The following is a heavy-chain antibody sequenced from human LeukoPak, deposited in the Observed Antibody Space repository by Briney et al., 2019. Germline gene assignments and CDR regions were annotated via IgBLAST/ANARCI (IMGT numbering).Heavy chain of an antibody. Sequence: SETLSLTCTVSGGSISSGSYYWSWIRQPAGKGLEWIGRIYTSGSTNYNPSLKSRVTISVDTSKNQFSLKLSSVTAADTAGYYCASRTVTTYYYFDYWGQGTLVTVSS. D-gene: IGHD4-17*01. CDR3: ASRTVTTYYYFDY. J-gene: IGHJ4*02. CDR2: IYTSGST. V-gene: IGHV4-61*02. CDR1: GGSISSGSYY.